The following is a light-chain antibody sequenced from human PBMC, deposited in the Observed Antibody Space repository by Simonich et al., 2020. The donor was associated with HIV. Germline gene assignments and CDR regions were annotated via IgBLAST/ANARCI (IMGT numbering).Light chain of an antibody. CDR2: DAS. Sequence: EIVLTQSPATLSLSPGERATLSCRASQSISSYLAWYQQKPGQAPRLLIYDASNGATGIPARFSGSGSGTDFTLTISSLEPEDFVVYYCQQRSNWPLTFGGGTKVEIK. CDR3: QQRSNWPLT. J-gene: IGKJ4*01. V-gene: IGKV3-11*01. CDR1: QSISSY.